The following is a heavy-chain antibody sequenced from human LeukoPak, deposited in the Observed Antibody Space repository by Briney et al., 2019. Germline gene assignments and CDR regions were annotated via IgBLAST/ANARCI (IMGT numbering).Heavy chain of an antibody. CDR3: AKDSSVWGYSSSWYFDY. V-gene: IGHV3-30*18. CDR2: ISYDGSNK. CDR1: GFTFSSYG. D-gene: IGHD6-13*01. J-gene: IGHJ4*02. Sequence: GGSLRLSCAASGFTFSSYGMHWVRQAPGKGLEWVAVISYDGSNKYYADSVKGRFTISRDNSKNTLYLQMNSLRAEDTAVYYCAKDSSVWGYSSSWYFDYWGQGTLVTVSS.